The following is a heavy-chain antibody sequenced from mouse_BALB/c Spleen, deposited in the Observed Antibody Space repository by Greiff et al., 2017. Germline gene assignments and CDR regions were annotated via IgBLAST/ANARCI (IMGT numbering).Heavy chain of an antibody. CDR2: IWGGGST. CDR3: ARGGMITPFYYSDY. D-gene: IGHD2-4*01. CDR1: GFSLSRYS. Sequence: VKLMESGPGLVAPSQSLSITCTVSGFSLSRYSVHWVRQPPGKGLEWLGMIWGGGSTDYNSALKSRLSISKDNSKSQVFLKMNSLQTDDTAMYYCARGGMITPFYYSDYWGQGTTLTVSS. V-gene: IGHV2-6-4*01. J-gene: IGHJ2*01.